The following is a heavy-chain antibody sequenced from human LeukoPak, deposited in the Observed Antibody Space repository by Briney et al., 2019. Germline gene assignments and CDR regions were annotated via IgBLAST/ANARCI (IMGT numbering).Heavy chain of an antibody. CDR2: INHSGST. V-gene: IGHV4-34*01. J-gene: IGHJ6*02. CDR1: GGSFSGYY. D-gene: IGHD3-9*01. CDR3: ARHVPVLRYFDWLLSFPYYYYGMDV. Sequence: PSETLSLTCAVYGGSFSGYYWSWIRQPPGKGLEWIGEINHSGSTNYNPSLKSRVTISVDTSKNQFSLKLSSVTAADTAVYYCARHVPVLRYFDWLLSFPYYYYGMDVWGQGTTVTVSS.